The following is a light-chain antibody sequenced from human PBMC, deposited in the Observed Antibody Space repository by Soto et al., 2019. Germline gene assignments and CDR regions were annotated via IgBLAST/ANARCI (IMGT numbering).Light chain of an antibody. V-gene: IGLV1-51*01. CDR2: DSN. CDR3: GSWDNSLSAVV. CDR1: NSNIGYNY. Sequence: QSVLTQPPSVSAAPGQKVTISCSGSNSNIGYNYVSWYQQLPGTAPKVLIFDSNKRPSGIPDRFSGSKSGTSATLGITGLQTGDEADYYCGSWDNSLSAVVFGGGTKLTVL. J-gene: IGLJ2*01.